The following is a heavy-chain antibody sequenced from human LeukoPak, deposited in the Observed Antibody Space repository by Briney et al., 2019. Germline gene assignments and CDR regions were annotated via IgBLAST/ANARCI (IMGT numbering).Heavy chain of an antibody. CDR2: IYYSGST. J-gene: IGHJ4*02. V-gene: IGHV4-31*03. CDR3: ARELVDTAMVFDY. D-gene: IGHD5-18*01. CDR1: GGSISSGGYY. Sequence: SETLSLTCTVSGGSISSGGYYWNWIRQHPGKGLEWIGYIYYSGSTYYNPSLKSRVTISVDTSKNQFSLKLSSVTAADTAVYYCARELVDTAMVFDYWGQGTLVTVSS.